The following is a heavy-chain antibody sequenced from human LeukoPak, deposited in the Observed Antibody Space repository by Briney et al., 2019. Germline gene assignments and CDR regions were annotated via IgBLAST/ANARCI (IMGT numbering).Heavy chain of an antibody. CDR3: ARDAMDSSSWYMTNWFDP. D-gene: IGHD6-13*01. Sequence: SETLSLTCTVSGGSISSYYWSWIRQPAGKGLEWIGRIYTSGSTNYNPSLKSRVTMSVDTSKNRFSLKLSSVTAADTAVYYCARDAMDSSSWYMTNWFDPWGQGTLVTVSS. V-gene: IGHV4-4*07. CDR1: GGSISSYY. CDR2: IYTSGST. J-gene: IGHJ5*02.